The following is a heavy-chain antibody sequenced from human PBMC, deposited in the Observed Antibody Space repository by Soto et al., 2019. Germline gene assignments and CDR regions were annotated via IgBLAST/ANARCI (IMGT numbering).Heavy chain of an antibody. D-gene: IGHD1-1*01. CDR1: GCTVSTYS. CDR2: IKQDGSER. CDR3: ATDSGTSDY. J-gene: IGHJ4*02. V-gene: IGHV3-7*01. Sequence: EVQLVESGGGLVQPGGSLRLSCAASGCTVSTYSMSWVRQAPGKGLEWVANIKQDGSERYYVDSVKGRFTISRDNSRSSLYLQMNSLRAEDTAVYYCATDSGTSDYWGQGTLVTVSS.